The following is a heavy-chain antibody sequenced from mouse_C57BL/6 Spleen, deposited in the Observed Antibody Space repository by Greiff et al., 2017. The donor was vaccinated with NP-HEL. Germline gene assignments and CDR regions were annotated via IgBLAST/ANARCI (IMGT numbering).Heavy chain of an antibody. CDR2: ISYDGSN. D-gene: IGHD1-1*01. V-gene: IGHV3-6*01. Sequence: EVQLQESGPGLVKPSQSLSLTCSVTGYSITSGYYWNWIRRFPGNKLEWMGYISYDGSNNYNPALKNRISITRDTSKNQFFLKLNSVTTEDTATYYCARRRGITTVVPQDYFDYWGQGTTLTVSS. CDR3: ARRRGITTVVPQDYFDY. CDR1: GYSITSGYY. J-gene: IGHJ2*01.